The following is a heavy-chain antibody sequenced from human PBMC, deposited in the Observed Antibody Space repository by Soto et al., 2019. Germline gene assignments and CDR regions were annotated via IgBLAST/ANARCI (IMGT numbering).Heavy chain of an antibody. J-gene: IGHJ6*02. CDR1: GLSVSDNY. V-gene: IGHV3-66*01. CDR2: TYIGGST. Sequence: EVQLVESGRGLVQPGGSLRLSCAAAGLSVSDNYMNWVRQAPGKGLEWVSVTYIGGSTYYADSVRGRFTISRDNSKNTLSLQMNSLRAEDTAVYYCARDRSQAGMDVWGQGTTVTVSS. D-gene: IGHD1-26*01. CDR3: ARDRSQAGMDV.